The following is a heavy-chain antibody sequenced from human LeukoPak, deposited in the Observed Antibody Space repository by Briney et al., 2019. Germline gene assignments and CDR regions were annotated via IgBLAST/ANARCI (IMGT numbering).Heavy chain of an antibody. V-gene: IGHV4-34*01. CDR1: GGSFSGYY. CDR2: INHSGST. Sequence: SETLSLTCAVYGGSFSGYYWSWIRQPPGKGLEWIGEINHSGSTNYNPSLKSRVTISVDTSKNQFSLKLSSVTAADTAVYYCARGLGGRYCSSTSCRTNPGWGQGILVTVSS. D-gene: IGHD2-2*01. CDR3: ARGLGGRYCSSTSCRTNPG. J-gene: IGHJ4*02.